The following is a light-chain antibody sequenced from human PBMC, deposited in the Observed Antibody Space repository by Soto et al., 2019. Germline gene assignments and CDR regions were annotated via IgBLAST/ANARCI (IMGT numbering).Light chain of an antibody. V-gene: IGLV2-14*03. CDR1: SSDVGGYNY. Sequence: QSALTQPASVSGSPGQSITISCTGTSSDVGGYNYVSWHQQHPGKVPKLMIYDVSHRPSGVTNRFSGSKSGNTASLTISWLQAEDGDDYYCSSSTSSITVVFGGGTQLTVL. CDR2: DVS. J-gene: IGLJ2*01. CDR3: SSSTSSITVV.